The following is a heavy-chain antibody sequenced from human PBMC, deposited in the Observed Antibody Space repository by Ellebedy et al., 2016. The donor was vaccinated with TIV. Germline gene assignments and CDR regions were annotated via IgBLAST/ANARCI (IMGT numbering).Heavy chain of an antibody. Sequence: SQTLSLTCAISGDSVSSNSAAWNWIRQSPSRGLEWLGRTYYRSKWYNDYAVSVKSRITINPDTSKNQFSLQLNSVTPEDTAVYYCARSWGDIVATMMGDRQRRVKYYFDYWGQGTLVTVSS. D-gene: IGHD5-12*01. CDR1: GDSVSSNSAA. J-gene: IGHJ4*02. V-gene: IGHV6-1*01. CDR3: ARSWGDIVATMMGDRQRRVKYYFDY. CDR2: TYYRSKWYN.